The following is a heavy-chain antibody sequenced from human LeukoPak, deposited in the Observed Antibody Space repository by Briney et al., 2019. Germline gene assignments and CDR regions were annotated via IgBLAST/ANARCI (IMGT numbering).Heavy chain of an antibody. Sequence: GASVKVSCRASGGTFSSYAISWVRQAPGQGLEWMGGFDPEDGETIYAQKFQGRVTMTEDTSTDTAYMELSSLRSEDTAVYYCATGVSSSGWYDYWGQGTLVTVSS. CDR3: ATGVSSSGWYDY. CDR1: GGTFSSYA. CDR2: FDPEDGET. V-gene: IGHV1-24*01. J-gene: IGHJ4*02. D-gene: IGHD6-19*01.